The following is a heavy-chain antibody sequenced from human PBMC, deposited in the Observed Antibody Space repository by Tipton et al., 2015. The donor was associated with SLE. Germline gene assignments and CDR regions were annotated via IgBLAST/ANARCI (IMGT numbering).Heavy chain of an antibody. Sequence: GSLRLSCAASGFTFSGSAMHWVRQASGKGLEWVGLIRSKANSYATAYAASVKGRFTISRDDSKNTAYLQMNSLKTEDTAVYYCTRRYYDSSGYPFGYWGQGTLVTVSS. CDR3: TRRYYDSSGYPFGY. D-gene: IGHD3-22*01. CDR1: GFTFSGSA. J-gene: IGHJ4*02. CDR2: IRSKANSYAT. V-gene: IGHV3-73*01.